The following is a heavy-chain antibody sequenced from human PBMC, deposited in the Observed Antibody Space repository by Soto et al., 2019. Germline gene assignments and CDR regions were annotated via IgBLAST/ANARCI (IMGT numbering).Heavy chain of an antibody. CDR1: GGTLSTYT. D-gene: IGHD6-19*01. CDR3: AAVAGTSAFVGYFEY. V-gene: IGHV1-69*02. J-gene: IGHJ4*02. CDR2: IIPALDIE. Sequence: QGLLVQSGAEEKKPGSSVKVSCEAPGGTLSTYTLTWLRQAPGQGPEWMGRIIPALDIEDYAQQFQGRVTITADTSTSTAYMELHSLRSDDTAVYYCAAVAGTSAFVGYFEYWGQGTLVTVAS.